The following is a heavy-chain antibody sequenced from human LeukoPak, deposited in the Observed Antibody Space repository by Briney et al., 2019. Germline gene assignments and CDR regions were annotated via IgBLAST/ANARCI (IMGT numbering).Heavy chain of an antibody. Sequence: SETLSPTCAVYGGSFSGYYWSWIRQPPGKGLEWIGEINHSGSTNYNPSLKSRVTISVDTSKNQFSLKLSSVTAADTAVYYCARGRGFYDSSGYYLHFDYWGQGTLVTVSS. CDR3: ARGRGFYDSSGYYLHFDY. V-gene: IGHV4-34*01. CDR1: GGSFSGYY. J-gene: IGHJ4*02. D-gene: IGHD3-22*01. CDR2: INHSGST.